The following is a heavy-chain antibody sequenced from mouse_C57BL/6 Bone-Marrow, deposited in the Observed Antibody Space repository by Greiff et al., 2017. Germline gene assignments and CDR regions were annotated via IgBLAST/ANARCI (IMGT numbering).Heavy chain of an antibody. J-gene: IGHJ2*01. Sequence: QVQLQQPGAELVRPGSSVKLSCKASGYTFTSYWMHWVKQRPIQGLEWIGNIDPSDSETHYNQKFKDKATLTVDKSSSTAYMQLSSLTSEDSAVYYCARPLYYDDDVGYWGQGTTLTVSS. CDR2: IDPSDSET. V-gene: IGHV1-52*01. CDR3: ARPLYYDDDVGY. CDR1: GYTFTSYW. D-gene: IGHD2-4*01.